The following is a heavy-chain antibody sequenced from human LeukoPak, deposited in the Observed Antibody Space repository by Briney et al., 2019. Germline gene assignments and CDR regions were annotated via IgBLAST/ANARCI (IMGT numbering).Heavy chain of an antibody. J-gene: IGHJ4*02. Sequence: QPGGSLRLSCAASGFTFSSYWMTWVRQTPGKGLEWVANIKHDGSEDYFVDSVKGRFTISRDNAENSLHLQMSSLRAEDTAVYYCARSANYGVHAFFDYWGQGILVIVSS. CDR1: GFTFSSYW. CDR2: IKHDGSED. D-gene: IGHD4/OR15-4a*01. CDR3: ARSANYGVHAFFDY. V-gene: IGHV3-7*01.